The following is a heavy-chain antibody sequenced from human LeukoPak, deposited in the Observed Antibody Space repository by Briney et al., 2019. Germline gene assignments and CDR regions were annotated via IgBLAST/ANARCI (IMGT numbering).Heavy chain of an antibody. CDR2: MNPNSGNT. Sequence: ASVKVSCKASGYTFTSYDINWVRQATGQGLEWMGWMNPNSGNTGYAQKFQGRVTMTRDTSTSTVYMELSSLRSEDTAVYYCARDLRGYSYGNFDYWGQGTLVTVSS. D-gene: IGHD5-18*01. J-gene: IGHJ4*02. CDR1: GYTFTSYD. CDR3: ARDLRGYSYGNFDY. V-gene: IGHV1-8*01.